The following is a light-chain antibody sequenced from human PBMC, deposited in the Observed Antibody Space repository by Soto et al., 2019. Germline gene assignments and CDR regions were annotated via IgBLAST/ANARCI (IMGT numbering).Light chain of an antibody. J-gene: IGKJ4*01. V-gene: IGKV3-11*01. CDR1: QSVSTY. CDR2: DAS. Sequence: ETVLTQSPATLSLSPGERATLSCRASQSVSTYLAWYQQKPGQAPRLLIYDASNRATAIPARFSGSGSGTDFTLTISSLEPEDFAVYYCQQRRNWPLTFGGGTKVEIK. CDR3: QQRRNWPLT.